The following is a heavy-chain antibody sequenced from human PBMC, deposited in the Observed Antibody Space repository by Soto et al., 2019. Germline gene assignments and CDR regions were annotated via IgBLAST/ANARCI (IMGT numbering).Heavy chain of an antibody. D-gene: IGHD2-15*01. J-gene: IGHJ5*02. CDR3: ARGVVVVAASQLGWFDP. Sequence: ASVKVSCKASGGTFSRDAISWVRQAPGQGLEWMGGIIPMFGTAKYVQKFQGRLTITADESTTTAYMELRSLRSDDTAVYYCARGVVVVAASQLGWFDPWGQGTLVTVSS. CDR1: GGTFSRDA. V-gene: IGHV1-69*13. CDR2: IIPMFGTA.